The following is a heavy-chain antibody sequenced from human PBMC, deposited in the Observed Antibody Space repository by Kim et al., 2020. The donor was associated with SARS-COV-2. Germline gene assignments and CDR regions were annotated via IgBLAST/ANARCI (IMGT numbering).Heavy chain of an antibody. CDR3: ARGHWSSRGWFDP. J-gene: IGHJ5*02. V-gene: IGHV4-59*13. CDR1: GGSISSYY. Sequence: SETLSLTCTVSGGSISSYYWSWIRQPPGKGLEWIGYIYYSGSTNYNPSLKSRVTISVDTSKNQFSLKLSSVTAADTAVYYCARGHWSSRGWFDPWGQGTLVTVSS. CDR2: IYYSGST. D-gene: IGHD6-6*01.